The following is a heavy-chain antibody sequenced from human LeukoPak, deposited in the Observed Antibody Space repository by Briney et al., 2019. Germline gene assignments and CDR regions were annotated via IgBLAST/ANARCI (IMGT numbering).Heavy chain of an antibody. CDR3: ARYVMGPDF. J-gene: IGHJ4*02. Sequence: AASVKVSCKASGYTFTGYYVHWVRQAPGQGLEWMGWINPSSGGTNYAQKFQGRVTMTRDTSISTAYMELSRLRSDDTAVYYCARYVMGPDFWGQGTLVTVSS. CDR1: GYTFTGYY. CDR2: INPSSGGT. D-gene: IGHD2-8*01. V-gene: IGHV1-2*02.